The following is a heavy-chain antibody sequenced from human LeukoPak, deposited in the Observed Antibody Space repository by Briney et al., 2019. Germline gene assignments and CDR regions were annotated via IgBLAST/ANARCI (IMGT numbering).Heavy chain of an antibody. V-gene: IGHV4-59*01. J-gene: IGHJ5*02. D-gene: IGHD6-13*01. CDR2: IYYSGST. CDR3: SRLVWKRMNWFDP. Sequence: SETLSLTCTVSGGSISSYNWSWIRQPPGKGLEWIGYIYYSGSTNYNPSLKSRVTISVDTSTNQFSLKLSSVTAADTAVYYCSRLVWKRMNWFDPWGQGTLVTVSS. CDR1: GGSISSYN.